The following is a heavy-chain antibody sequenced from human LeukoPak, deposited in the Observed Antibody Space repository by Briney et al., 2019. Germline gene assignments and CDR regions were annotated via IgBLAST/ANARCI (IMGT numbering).Heavy chain of an antibody. D-gene: IGHD1-1*01. CDR3: ARTTPWNDRSAAYFDY. CDR2: IYYSGST. CDR1: GGSVGSGSYY. V-gene: IGHV4-61*01. Sequence: KPSETLSLTCTVSGGSVGSGSYYWSWIRQPPGKGLEWIGYIYYSGSTNYNPSLKSRVTISVDTSKNQFSLKLSSVTAADTAVYYCARTTPWNDRSAAYFDYWGQGTLVTVSS. J-gene: IGHJ4*02.